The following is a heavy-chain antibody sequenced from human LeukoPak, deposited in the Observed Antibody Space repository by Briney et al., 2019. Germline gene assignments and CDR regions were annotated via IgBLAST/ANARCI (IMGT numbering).Heavy chain of an antibody. V-gene: IGHV4-59*08. CDR3: ARTVRGVTRHFDY. J-gene: IGHJ4*02. CDR1: GGSISSYY. Sequence: SETLSLTCTVSGGSISSYYWSWIRQPPGKGLERIGYIYYSGSTNYNPSLKSRVTISVDTSKNQFSLKLSSVTAADTAVYYCARTVRGVTRHFDYWGQGTLVTVSS. D-gene: IGHD3-10*01. CDR2: IYYSGST.